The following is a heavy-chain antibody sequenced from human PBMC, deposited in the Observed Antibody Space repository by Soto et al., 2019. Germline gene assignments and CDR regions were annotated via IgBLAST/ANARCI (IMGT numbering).Heavy chain of an antibody. CDR2: IYSGGST. D-gene: IGHD6-19*01. V-gene: IGHV3-53*04. J-gene: IGHJ3*02. CDR1: GFTVSSNY. CDR3: ARVLVSSGWYDAFDI. Sequence: GGSLRLSCAASGFTVSSNYMSWVRQAPGKGLEWVSVIYSGGSTYYADSVKGRFTISRHNSKNTLYLQMNSLRAEDTAVYYCARVLVSSGWYDAFDIWGQGTMVTVSS.